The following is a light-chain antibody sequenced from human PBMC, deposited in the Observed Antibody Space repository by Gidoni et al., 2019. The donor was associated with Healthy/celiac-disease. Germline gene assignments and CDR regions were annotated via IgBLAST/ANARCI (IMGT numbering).Light chain of an antibody. CDR3: LLSHGAARV. J-gene: IGLJ3*02. V-gene: IGLV7-46*01. Sequence: QPVVPQAPSLPVSPGGTVTLTSGSSAEPVTSTHYPYWFQQKPGQAPRTLIYDTNNKHSWTPARFSGSLLGGKAALTLSGAQPEDEADYYCLLSHGAARVFGGGTKLTVL. CDR1: AEPVTSTHY. CDR2: DTN.